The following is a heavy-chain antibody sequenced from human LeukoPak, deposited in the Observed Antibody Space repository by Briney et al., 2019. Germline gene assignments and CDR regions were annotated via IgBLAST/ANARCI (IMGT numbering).Heavy chain of an antibody. CDR2: ISSSGSTI. CDR1: GFTFSSYE. V-gene: IGHV3-48*03. Sequence: GGSLRLSCAASGFTFSSYEMNWVRQAPGKGLEWVSYISSSGSTIYYADSVKGRFTISRDNAKNSLYLQMNSLRAEDTAVYYCARGGYSSSWYSYYMDVWGKGTTVTISS. CDR3: ARGGYSSSWYSYYMDV. J-gene: IGHJ6*03. D-gene: IGHD6-13*01.